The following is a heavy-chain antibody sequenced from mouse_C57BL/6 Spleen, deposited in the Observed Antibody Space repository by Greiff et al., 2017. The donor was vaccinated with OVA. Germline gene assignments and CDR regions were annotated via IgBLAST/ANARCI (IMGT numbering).Heavy chain of an antibody. CDR2: ISDGGSYT. CDR3: ARDGSLYGSSLAWFAY. Sequence: DVKLVESGGGLVKPGGSLKLSCAASGFTFSSYAMSWVRQTPEKRLEWVATISDGGSYTYYPDNVKGRFTLSRDNAKNNLYLQMSHLKSEDTAMYYCARDGSLYGSSLAWFAYWGQGTLVTVSA. D-gene: IGHD1-1*01. V-gene: IGHV5-4*01. CDR1: GFTFSSYA. J-gene: IGHJ3*01.